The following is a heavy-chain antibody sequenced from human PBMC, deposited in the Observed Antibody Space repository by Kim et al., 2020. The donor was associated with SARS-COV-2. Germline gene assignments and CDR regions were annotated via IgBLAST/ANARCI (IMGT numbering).Heavy chain of an antibody. CDR2: IKQDGSEK. CDR1: GFTFSSYW. D-gene: IGHD6-13*01. CDR3: ARDSLSSWPGDDAFDI. Sequence: GGSLRLSCAASGFTFSSYWMSWVRQAPGKGLEWVANIKQDGSEKYYVDSVKGRFTISRDNAKNSLYLQMNSLRAEDTAVYYCARDSLSSWPGDDAFDIWGQGTMVTVSS. J-gene: IGHJ3*02. V-gene: IGHV3-7*03.